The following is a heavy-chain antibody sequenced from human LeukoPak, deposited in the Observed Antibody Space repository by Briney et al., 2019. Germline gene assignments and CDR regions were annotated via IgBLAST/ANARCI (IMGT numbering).Heavy chain of an antibody. CDR1: GYTFTGYY. V-gene: IGHV1-2*02. CDR2: INPNSGGT. D-gene: IGHD6-19*01. CDR3: ARGVSSGLGGPFDY. J-gene: IGHJ4*02. Sequence: VASVTVSFKASGYTFTGYYMHWVRQAPGQGLEWMGWINPNSGGTNYAQKFQGRVTMTRDTSISTAYMELSRLRSDDTAVYYCARGVSSGLGGPFDYWGQGTLVTVSS.